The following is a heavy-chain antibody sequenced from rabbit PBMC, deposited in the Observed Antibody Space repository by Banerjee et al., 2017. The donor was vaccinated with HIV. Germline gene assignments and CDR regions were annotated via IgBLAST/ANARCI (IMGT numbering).Heavy chain of an antibody. Sequence: QSLVESGGGLVQPEGSLTLTCKASGFDFSSNTMYWVRQAPGKGLEWIARIGAGSSGRTYYASWAKGRFTISKTSSTTVTLQMTSLTAADTATYFCARNVGSNGGYSFDLWGQGTLVTV. D-gene: IGHD1-1*01. V-gene: IGHV1S40*01. J-gene: IGHJ4*01. CDR2: IGAGSSGRT. CDR3: ARNVGSNGGYSFDL. CDR1: GFDFSSNT.